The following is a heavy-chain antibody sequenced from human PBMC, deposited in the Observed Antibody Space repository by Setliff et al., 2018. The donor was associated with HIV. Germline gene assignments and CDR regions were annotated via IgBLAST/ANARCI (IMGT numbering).Heavy chain of an antibody. CDR3: ARSLLSGWNYYYNYYGMDV. V-gene: IGHV3-21*01. D-gene: IGHD6-19*01. CDR1: GFNFNSYG. J-gene: IGHJ6*02. CDR2: ISASSSFK. Sequence: LRLSCVASGFNFNSYGINWVRQAPGKGLEWVSSISASSSFKHYAESVKGRFTISRDNTKNSVYLQMNSLRAEDAGVYYCARSLLSGWNYYYNYYGMDVWGQGTTVTVSS.